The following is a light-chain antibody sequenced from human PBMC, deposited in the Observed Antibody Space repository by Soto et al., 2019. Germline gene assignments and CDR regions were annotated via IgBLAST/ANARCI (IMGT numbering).Light chain of an antibody. CDR2: DVS. J-gene: IGLJ1*01. CDR3: SSYTSSSLYV. V-gene: IGLV2-14*03. CDR1: NSDVGGYDY. Sequence: QSALTQPASVSGSPGQSITISCTGTNSDVGGYDYVSWYQQHPGKAPKLIIYDVSDRPSGVSNRFSGSKSGNTASLTISGLQAEDEADYYCSSYTSSSLYVFGTGTKLTVL.